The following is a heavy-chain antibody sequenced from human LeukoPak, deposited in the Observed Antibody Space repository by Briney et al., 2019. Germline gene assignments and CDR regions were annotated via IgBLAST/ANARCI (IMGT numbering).Heavy chain of an antibody. J-gene: IGHJ5*02. Sequence: GGSLRLSCGASGFXFPNTWMSWVRQAPGKGQEWVGRIKSKTDGGTADYAAPGKGRFTISRDDSKNTMYLQMNSLKTEDTAVYYCITWRWFDPWGQGTLVTVSS. V-gene: IGHV3-15*01. CDR1: GFXFPNTW. CDR2: IKSKTDGGTA. CDR3: ITWRWFDP.